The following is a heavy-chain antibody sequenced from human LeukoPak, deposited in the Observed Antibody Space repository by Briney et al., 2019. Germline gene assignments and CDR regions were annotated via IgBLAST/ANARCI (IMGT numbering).Heavy chain of an antibody. CDR2: ISYDGSNK. V-gene: IGHV3-30*03. D-gene: IGHD5-12*01. CDR3: GSGFYFDY. CDR1: GFTFSSYG. Sequence: GRSLRLSCGASGFTFSSYGMHWVRQAPGKGLEWVAVISYDGSNKYYADSVKGRFTISRGNSKNTLYLQMNSLRAEDTAVYYCGSGFYFDYWGQGTLVTVSS. J-gene: IGHJ4*02.